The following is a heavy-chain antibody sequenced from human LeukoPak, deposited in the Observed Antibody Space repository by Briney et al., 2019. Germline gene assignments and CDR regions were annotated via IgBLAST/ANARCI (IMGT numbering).Heavy chain of an antibody. Sequence: GGSLRLSCSASGFTFRTYAMHWVRQAPGKGLEYVSAISSNGDSTFYADSVKGRFTISRDKSRKTLYLQMSSLREEDTAVYYCVKVGSAAGPGDFDYWGQGTLVTVSS. CDR2: ISSNGDST. D-gene: IGHD6-13*01. V-gene: IGHV3-64D*09. CDR1: GFTFRTYA. J-gene: IGHJ4*02. CDR3: VKVGSAAGPGDFDY.